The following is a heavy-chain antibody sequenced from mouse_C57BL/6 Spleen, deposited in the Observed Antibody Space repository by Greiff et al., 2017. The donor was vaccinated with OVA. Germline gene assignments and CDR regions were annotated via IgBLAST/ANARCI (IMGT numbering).Heavy chain of an antibody. Sequence: EVQLVESEGGLVQPGSSLKLSCTASGFTFSDYYMAWFRQVQEKGLEWVASITYDGSSNYYLDSLTSRFIISRDKAKNILYLQMSSLKSEDTATYYCAKLGRGDYFDYWGQGTTLTVSS. CDR1: GFTFSDYY. CDR2: ITYDGSSN. V-gene: IGHV5-16*01. D-gene: IGHD4-1*01. CDR3: AKLGRGDYFDY. J-gene: IGHJ2*01.